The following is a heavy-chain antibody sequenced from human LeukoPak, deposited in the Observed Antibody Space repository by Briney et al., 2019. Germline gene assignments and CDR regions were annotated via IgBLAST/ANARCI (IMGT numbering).Heavy chain of an antibody. V-gene: IGHV4-59*08. CDR3: ARHKPGTYYYGMDV. Sequence: SETLSLICTVSDGSICSNFWSWIRKPPGKGLEWIGYIYYSGSTNYNPSLKSRVTISVDTSKNQFFLKLSSVTAADTAVYYCARHKPGTYYYGMDVWGQGTTVTVSS. D-gene: IGHD3-16*01. CDR2: IYYSGST. J-gene: IGHJ6*02. CDR1: DGSICSNF.